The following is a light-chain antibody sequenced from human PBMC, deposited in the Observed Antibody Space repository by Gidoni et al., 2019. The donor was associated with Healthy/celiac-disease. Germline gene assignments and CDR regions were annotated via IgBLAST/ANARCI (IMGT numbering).Light chain of an antibody. Sequence: IQMTQSPSTLSASVGERVTITCRASQSISSWLAWCQQKPGKAPKLLIYKASSLESGVPSRFSGSGSGTEFTLTISSLQPDDFATYYCQQYNSYSPTFGQGTKVEIK. CDR1: QSISSW. CDR2: KAS. CDR3: QQYNSYSPT. J-gene: IGKJ1*01. V-gene: IGKV1-5*03.